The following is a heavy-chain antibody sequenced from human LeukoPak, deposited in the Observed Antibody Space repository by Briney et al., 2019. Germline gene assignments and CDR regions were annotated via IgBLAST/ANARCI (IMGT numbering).Heavy chain of an antibody. V-gene: IGHV1-69*04. J-gene: IGHJ5*02. CDR1: ASTFTIYG. CDR2: FIPIFGRA. CDR3: ARQCLGPTWYQLPRIDNWFDP. D-gene: IGHD2-2*01. Sequence: ASGYLSFNCAASTFTIYGNSLVWDGPGQGLGLVWRFIPIFGRANYAQKIQGRVTITAEKSTSTAYMELSSLRSEDTAVYYCARQCLGPTWYQLPRIDNWFDPWGQGTLVTVSS.